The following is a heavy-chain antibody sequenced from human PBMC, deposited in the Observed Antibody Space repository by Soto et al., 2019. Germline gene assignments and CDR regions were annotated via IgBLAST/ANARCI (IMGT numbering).Heavy chain of an antibody. D-gene: IGHD6-19*01. J-gene: IGHJ2*01. V-gene: IGHV1-18*01. CDR3: SRGRYFATTHRQWWYFDF. CDR2: ISPANGDK. CDR1: GYTFITSG. Sequence: QVELMQSGPEVKRPGTSVKVSCKASGYTFITSGINWVRQTPGQPLEWVGWISPANGDKKYAQKLKDRVILTSETSTDTVNMELTNLRSDDTAVYFCSRGRYFATTHRQWWYFDFWGRGTPVTVSS.